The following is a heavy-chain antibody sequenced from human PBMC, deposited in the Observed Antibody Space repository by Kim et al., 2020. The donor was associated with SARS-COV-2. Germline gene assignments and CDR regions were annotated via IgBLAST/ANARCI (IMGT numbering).Heavy chain of an antibody. D-gene: IGHD6-6*01. CDR2: MSGSGGST. Sequence: GGSLRLSCAASGFTFSSYAMTWVRQAPGKGLEWVSAMSGSGGSTFYVDSVKGRFTVSRDNSKNTLFLQMSSLRADDTAVYYCAKGASSSSHDGLYVWGQGTTVTVSS. CDR3: AKGASSSSHDGLYV. V-gene: IGHV3-23*01. J-gene: IGHJ6*02. CDR1: GFTFSSYA.